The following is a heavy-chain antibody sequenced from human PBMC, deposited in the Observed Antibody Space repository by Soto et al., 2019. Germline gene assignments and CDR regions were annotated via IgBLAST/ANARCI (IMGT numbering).Heavy chain of an antibody. V-gene: IGHV3-30*18. D-gene: IGHD3-3*01. CDR1: GFTFSSYG. CDR2: ISYDGSNK. CDR3: AKDMSLRLRFLEWFPLFDY. J-gene: IGHJ4*02. Sequence: PGGSLRLSCAASGFTFSSYGMHWVRQAPGKGLEWVAVISYDGSNKYYADSVKGRFTISRDNSKNTLYLQMNSLRAEDTAVYYCAKDMSLRLRFLEWFPLFDYWGQGTLVTVSS.